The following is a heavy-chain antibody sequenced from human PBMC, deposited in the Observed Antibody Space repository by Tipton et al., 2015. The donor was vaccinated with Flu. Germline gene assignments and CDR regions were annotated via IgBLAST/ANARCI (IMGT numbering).Heavy chain of an antibody. J-gene: IGHJ1*01. V-gene: IGHV3-7*01. CDR3: ARGAFYYDDSGYYYERSEHFYY. Sequence: SLRLSCTASGFTFSSYWMSWVRQAPGKGLEWVANIKQDGNKKYYVDSVKGRFTVSRDNAKNSLYLQMNSLRAEDTAIYYCARGAFYYDDSGYYYERSEHFYYWGQGTLVTVSS. D-gene: IGHD3-22*01. CDR2: IKQDGNKK. CDR1: GFTFSSYW.